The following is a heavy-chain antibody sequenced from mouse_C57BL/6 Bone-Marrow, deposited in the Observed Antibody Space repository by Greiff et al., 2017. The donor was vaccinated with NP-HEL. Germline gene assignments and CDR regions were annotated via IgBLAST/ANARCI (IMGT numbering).Heavy chain of an antibody. J-gene: IGHJ1*03. CDR3: ARRITVVATDWYFDV. V-gene: IGHV1-18*01. CDR2: INPNNGGT. Sequence: EVQLQQSGPELVKPGASVKIPCKASGYTFTDYNMDWVKQSHGKSLEWIGDINPNNGGTIYNQKFKGKATLTVDKSSSTAYMELRSLTSEDTAVYYCARRITVVATDWYFDVWGTGTTVTVSS. CDR1: GYTFTDYN. D-gene: IGHD1-1*01.